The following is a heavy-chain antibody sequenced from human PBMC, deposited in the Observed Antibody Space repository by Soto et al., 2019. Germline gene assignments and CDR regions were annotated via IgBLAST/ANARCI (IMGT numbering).Heavy chain of an antibody. V-gene: IGHV3-23*01. CDR1: GFTFSTYA. J-gene: IGHJ4*02. CDR2: ITGSGGST. Sequence: EVQLLESGGGLVQPGGSLRLSCTASGFTFSTYAMNWVRQAPGKGLEWVSGITGSGGSTYYADSVKGRFTISRDNFKSTLDLQMNSLRAEDTAVYYCAKAGGDCSGGTCYSGQGDCWGQGTLVTVSS. D-gene: IGHD2-15*01. CDR3: AKAGGDCSGGTCYSGQGDC.